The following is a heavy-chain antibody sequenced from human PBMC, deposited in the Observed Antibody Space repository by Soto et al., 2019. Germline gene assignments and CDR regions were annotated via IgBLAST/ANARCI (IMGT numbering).Heavy chain of an antibody. V-gene: IGHV4-30-4*01. CDR2: IYYSGST. CDR1: GGSISSGDYY. J-gene: IGHJ4*02. CDR3: ASYIVGATTAFDY. D-gene: IGHD1-26*01. Sequence: KASETLSLTCTVSGGSISSGDYYWSWIRQPPGKGLEWIGYIYYSGSTYYNPSLKSRVTISVDTSKNQFSLKLSSVTAADTAVYYCASYIVGATTAFDYWGQGTLVTVSS.